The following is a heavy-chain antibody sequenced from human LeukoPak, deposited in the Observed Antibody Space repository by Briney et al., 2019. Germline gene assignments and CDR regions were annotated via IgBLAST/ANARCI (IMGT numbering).Heavy chain of an antibody. J-gene: IGHJ2*01. D-gene: IGHD3-22*01. CDR3: ARRSYDSSGYRDWYFDL. V-gene: IGHV4-39*07. Sequence: PSETLSLTCTVSGGSISSSSYYWGWIRQPPGKGLEWIGSIYYSGSTYYNPSLKSRVTISVDTSKNQFSLKLSSVTAVDTAVYYCARRSYDSSGYRDWYFDLWGRGTLVTVSS. CDR1: GGSISSSSYY. CDR2: IYYSGST.